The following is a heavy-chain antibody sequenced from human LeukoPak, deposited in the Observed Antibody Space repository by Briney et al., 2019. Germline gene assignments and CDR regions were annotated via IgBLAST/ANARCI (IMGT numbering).Heavy chain of an antibody. V-gene: IGHV3-66*01. CDR1: GFTVSSNY. Sequence: GVSLRLSCAASGFTVSSNYMSWVRQAPGKGLEWVSVIYSGGGTYYADSVKGRFTISRDNSKNTLYLQMNSLRAEDTAVYYCARDYADYVGYFFFDYWGQGTLVTVSS. J-gene: IGHJ4*02. CDR3: ARDYADYVGYFFFDY. CDR2: IYSGGGT. D-gene: IGHD4-17*01.